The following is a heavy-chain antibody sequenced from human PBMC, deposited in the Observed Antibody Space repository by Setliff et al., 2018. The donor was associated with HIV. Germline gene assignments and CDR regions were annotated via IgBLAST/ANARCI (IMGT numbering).Heavy chain of an antibody. Sequence: PSETLSLTCGVSGYFISSGYYWGWIRQPPGKGLEWIGSIYYSGSTYYNPSLKSRVTISVDTSKNQFSLKLSSVTAADTAVYYCARHQYYYDSSGGGALDYWGQGTLVTVSS. J-gene: IGHJ4*02. V-gene: IGHV4-38-2*01. CDR2: IYYSGST. CDR3: ARHQYYYDSSGGGALDY. CDR1: GYFISSGYY. D-gene: IGHD3-22*01.